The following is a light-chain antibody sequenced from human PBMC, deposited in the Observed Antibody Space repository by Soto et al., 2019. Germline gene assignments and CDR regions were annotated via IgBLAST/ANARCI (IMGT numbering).Light chain of an antibody. Sequence: QSALTQPASVSGSPGQSITISCSGTNTDVGAYDYVSWYQQHPGKAPKLILYDVINRPSGVSDRFSGSKSGNTASLTISGLQAEDEAEYFCSSYSTISTLVFGTGTKLTVL. V-gene: IGLV2-14*03. CDR1: NTDVGAYDY. J-gene: IGLJ1*01. CDR2: DVI. CDR3: SSYSTISTLV.